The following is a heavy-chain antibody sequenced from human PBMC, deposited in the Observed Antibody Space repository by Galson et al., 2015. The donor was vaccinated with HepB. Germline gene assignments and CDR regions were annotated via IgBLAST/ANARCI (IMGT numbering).Heavy chain of an antibody. Sequence: SLRLSCAASGFTFSSYWMSWVRQAPGKGLEWVANIKQDGSEKYYVDSVKGRFTISRDNAKNSLYLQMNSLRAEDTAVYYCARSGYQLLWYYYYGMDVWGQGTTVTVSS. CDR2: IKQDGSEK. CDR3: ARSGYQLLWYYYYGMDV. CDR1: GFTFSSYW. D-gene: IGHD2-2*01. V-gene: IGHV3-7*03. J-gene: IGHJ6*02.